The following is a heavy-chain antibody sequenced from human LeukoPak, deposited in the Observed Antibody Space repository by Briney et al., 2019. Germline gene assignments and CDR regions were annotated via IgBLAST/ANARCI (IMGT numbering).Heavy chain of an antibody. D-gene: IGHD2-2*01. CDR3: ARTLGYCSSTSCNYYMDV. J-gene: IGHJ6*03. CDR2: ISSSSSTI. Sequence: GGSLRLSCAASGFTFSSYSMIWVRQAPGKGLEWVSYISSSSSTIYYADSVKGRFTISRDNAKNSLYLQMNSLRAEDTAVYYCARTLGYCSSTSCNYYMDVWGKGTTITVSS. CDR1: GFTFSSYS. V-gene: IGHV3-48*01.